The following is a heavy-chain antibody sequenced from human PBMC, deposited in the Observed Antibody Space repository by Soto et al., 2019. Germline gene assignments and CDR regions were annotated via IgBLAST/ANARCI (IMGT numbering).Heavy chain of an antibody. V-gene: IGHV1-69*01. CDR2: IIPIFGTP. CDR1: GGTFSSYV. Sequence: QVQLVQSGAEVKKPGSSVKVSCKASGGTFSSYVINWVRQAPGQGLEWMGGIIPIFGTPNYAQKFQGRVTITADESTRTAYMELSSLRSEDTAVYYCARSPRMAVRYWFDPWGQGTRVTVSS. J-gene: IGHJ5*02. CDR3: ARSPRMAVRYWFDP. D-gene: IGHD6-19*01.